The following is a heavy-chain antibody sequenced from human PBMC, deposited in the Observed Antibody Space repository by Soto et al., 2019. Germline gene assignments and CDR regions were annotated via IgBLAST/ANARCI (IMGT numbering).Heavy chain of an antibody. Sequence: PSETLSLTCTVSGDPITTRYWSWIRQPPGKGLEWIGYVYNTGDNYNPSLMRRASMSLDTSKNLFSLQLRSVTAADTAVYYCAGGDHWRLVDYWGRGNLVTVSS. CDR3: AGGDHWRLVDY. V-gene: IGHV4-59*11. D-gene: IGHD3-16*01. J-gene: IGHJ4*02. CDR1: GDPITTRY. CDR2: VYNTGD.